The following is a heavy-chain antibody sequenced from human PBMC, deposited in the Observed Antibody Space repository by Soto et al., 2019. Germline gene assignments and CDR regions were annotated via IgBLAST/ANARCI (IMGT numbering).Heavy chain of an antibody. J-gene: IGHJ4*01. CDR2: SNEGSGNT. V-gene: IGHV1-3*01. D-gene: IGHD3-3*02. CDR3: ARDDRTISGAVTLDY. Sequence: QVQLVQYGPEVKRPGASVRISCRTAGHSFKNYAIHWVRQAPGKKLEWMGWSNEGSGNTRYSQKFQGRMSISRDTSASTSYLDLRSLTSEDTAIYFCARDDRTISGAVTLDYWGPGTLVTVSS. CDR1: GHSFKNYA.